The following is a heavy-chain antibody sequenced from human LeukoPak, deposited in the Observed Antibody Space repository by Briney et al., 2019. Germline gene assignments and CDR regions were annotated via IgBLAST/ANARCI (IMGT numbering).Heavy chain of an antibody. CDR1: GFTFSDYA. J-gene: IGHJ4*02. Sequence: PGGSLRLSCAASGFTFSDYAMTWVRQAPGKGLEWVATISGSGVMTYYADSVKGRFTISRDNSKNTLYLQMNSLRAEDTAVYYCARGGRVVGATRFDYWGQGTLVTVSS. V-gene: IGHV3-23*01. D-gene: IGHD1-26*01. CDR3: ARGGRVVGATRFDY. CDR2: ISGSGVMT.